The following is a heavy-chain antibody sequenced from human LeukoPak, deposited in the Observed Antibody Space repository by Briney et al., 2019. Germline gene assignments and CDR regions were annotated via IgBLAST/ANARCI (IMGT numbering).Heavy chain of an antibody. D-gene: IGHD6-19*01. J-gene: IGHJ4*02. CDR2: IHHSGRA. CDR3: AREGTSGWYNY. CDR1: GFSISSGYY. Sequence: PSETLSLTCAVSGFSISSGYYWGWTRQPPGRGLEWIGIIHHSGRAYYSPSLKSRVTISVDTSKNQFSLHLSSMTAAGTAVYYCAREGTSGWYNYWGQGTLVTVSS. V-gene: IGHV4-38-2*02.